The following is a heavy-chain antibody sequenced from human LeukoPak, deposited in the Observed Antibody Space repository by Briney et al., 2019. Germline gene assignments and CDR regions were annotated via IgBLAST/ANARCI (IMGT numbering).Heavy chain of an antibody. V-gene: IGHV1-24*01. CDR3: ATAYSGYASPRFMLDY. Sequence: ASVKVSCKVSGYTLTELSMHWVRQAPGKGLEWMGGFDPGDGETIYAQKFQGRVTMTEDTSTDTAYMELSSLRSEDTAVYYCATAYSGYASPRFMLDYWGQGTLVTVSS. CDR1: GYTLTELS. D-gene: IGHD5-12*01. J-gene: IGHJ4*02. CDR2: FDPGDGET.